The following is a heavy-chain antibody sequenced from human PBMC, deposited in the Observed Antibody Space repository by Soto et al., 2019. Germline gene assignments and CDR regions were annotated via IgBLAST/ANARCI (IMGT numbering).Heavy chain of an antibody. D-gene: IGHD3-22*01. V-gene: IGHV5-51*01. CDR3: SRTHSSGYFDGFAP. CDR2: IYPGDFDT. J-gene: IGHJ5*02. CDR1: GDRFTTYW. Sequence: PGESLKISCRVSGDRFTTYWIAWVRQMPGKGLEWIGIIYPGDFDTRYSPSFQGQVTISVDNAINTAYLQWNSLKASDSGIYYCSRTHSSGYFDGFAPWGQGALVTVSS.